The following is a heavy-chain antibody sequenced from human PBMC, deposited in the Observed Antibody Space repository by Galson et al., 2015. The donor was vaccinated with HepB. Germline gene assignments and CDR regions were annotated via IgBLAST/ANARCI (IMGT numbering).Heavy chain of an antibody. CDR1: GYTFTGYY. CDR3: ARDRPIAVAGEVDY. V-gene: IGHV1-2*02. J-gene: IGHJ4*02. Sequence: SVKVSCKASGYTFTGYYMHWVRQAPGQGLEWMGWINPNSGGTNYAQKFQGRVTMTRDTSISTAYMELSRLRSDDTAVYYCARDRPIAVAGEVDYWGQGTLVTVSS. D-gene: IGHD6-19*01. CDR2: INPNSGGT.